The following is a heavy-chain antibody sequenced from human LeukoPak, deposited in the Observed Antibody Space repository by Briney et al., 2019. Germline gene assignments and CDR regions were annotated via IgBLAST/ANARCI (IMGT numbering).Heavy chain of an antibody. Sequence: PGGSLRLSCAASGFTFSRSAMSWVRQAPGKGLEWLAAISGAGDSTYHADSVKGRFTIARDNSENTVYLQMNSLRAEDTAVYFCAKRGVVIRVILVGFHKEAYYFDSWGQGALVTVSS. CDR3: AKRGVVIRVILVGFHKEAYYFDS. CDR2: ISGAGDST. CDR1: GFTFSRSA. D-gene: IGHD3-22*01. J-gene: IGHJ4*02. V-gene: IGHV3-23*01.